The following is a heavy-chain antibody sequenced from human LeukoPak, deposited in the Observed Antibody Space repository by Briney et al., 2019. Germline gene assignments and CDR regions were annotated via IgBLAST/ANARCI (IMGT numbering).Heavy chain of an antibody. Sequence: GGSLRLSCAAFGFTFSSYEMNWVRQAPGKGLEWVSYISSSDSTIYYADSVKGRFTISRDNAKNSMYLQMNSLRAEDTAVYYCARDRWSASGSSWYDYWGQGTQVTVSS. CDR3: ARDRWSASGSSWYDY. J-gene: IGHJ4*02. CDR1: GFTFSSYE. V-gene: IGHV3-48*03. D-gene: IGHD6-13*01. CDR2: ISSSDSTI.